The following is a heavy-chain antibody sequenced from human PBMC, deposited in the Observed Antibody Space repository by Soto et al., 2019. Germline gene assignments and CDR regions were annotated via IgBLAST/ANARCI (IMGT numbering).Heavy chain of an antibody. CDR2: IYYSGST. J-gene: IGHJ4*02. Sequence: PSETLSLTCTVSGGSISSYYWSWIRQPPGKGLEWIGYIYYSGSTNYNPSLKSRVTISVDTSKNQFSLKLSSVTAADTAVYYCASLRFGELYVYWGQGTLVTVSS. V-gene: IGHV4-59*01. CDR3: ASLRFGELYVY. D-gene: IGHD3-10*01. CDR1: GGSISSYY.